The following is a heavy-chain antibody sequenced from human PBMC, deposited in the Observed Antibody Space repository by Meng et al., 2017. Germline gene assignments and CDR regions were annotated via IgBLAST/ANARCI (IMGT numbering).Heavy chain of an antibody. J-gene: IGHJ4*02. CDR3: ARAEGGYYYFDY. D-gene: IGHD3-16*01. V-gene: IGHV3-33*01. CDR1: GFTFSSYG. CDR2: IWYDGSNK. Sequence: LTGAASGFTFSSYGMHWVRQAPGKGLEWVAVIWYDGSNKYYADSVKGRFTISRDNSKNTLYLQMNSLRAEDTAVYYCARAEGGYYYFDYWGQGTLVTVSS.